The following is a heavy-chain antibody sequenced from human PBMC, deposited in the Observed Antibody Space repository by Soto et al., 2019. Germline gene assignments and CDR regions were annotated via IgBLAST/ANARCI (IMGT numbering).Heavy chain of an antibody. D-gene: IGHD6-13*01. CDR2: IYYSGST. CDR1: GGSISSGDYY. Sequence: PSETLSLTCTVSGGSISSGDYYWSWIRQLPGKGLEWIGYIYYSGSTYYNPSLKSRVTISVDTSKNQFSLKLSSVTAADTAVYYCARGSTGYSSSWYRYWGQGTLVTVSS. J-gene: IGHJ4*02. CDR3: ARGSTGYSSSWYRY. V-gene: IGHV4-30-4*01.